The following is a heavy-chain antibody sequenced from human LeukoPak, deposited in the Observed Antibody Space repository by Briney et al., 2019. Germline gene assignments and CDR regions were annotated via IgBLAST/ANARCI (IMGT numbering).Heavy chain of an antibody. CDR2: INHSGST. D-gene: IGHD6-6*01. J-gene: IGHJ6*03. Sequence: PAETLSLTCAVYGGSFSGYYWSWIRQPPGKGLEWIGEINHSGSTNYNPSLKSRVTISVDTSKNQFSLKLSSVTAADTAVYYCARGQYSSSSAYYYNYMDVWGKGTTVTVSS. V-gene: IGHV4-34*01. CDR1: GGSFSGYY. CDR3: ARGQYSSSSAYYYNYMDV.